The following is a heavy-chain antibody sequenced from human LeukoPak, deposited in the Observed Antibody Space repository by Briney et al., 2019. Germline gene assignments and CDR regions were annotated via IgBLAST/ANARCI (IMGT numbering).Heavy chain of an antibody. CDR2: IYYSGST. D-gene: IGHD6-13*01. CDR3: ARQVDSSSWYGNSYFDY. CDR1: GGSISSYY. Sequence: SETLSLTCTVSGGSISSYYWSWIRQPPGKGLEWIGYIYYSGSTNYSPSPKSRVTISVDTSKNQFSLKLSSVTAADTAVYYCARQVDSSSWYGNSYFDYWGQGTLVTVSS. J-gene: IGHJ4*02. V-gene: IGHV4-59*08.